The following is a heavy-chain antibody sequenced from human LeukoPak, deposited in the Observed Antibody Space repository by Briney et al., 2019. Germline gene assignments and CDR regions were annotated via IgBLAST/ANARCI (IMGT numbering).Heavy chain of an antibody. J-gene: IGHJ6*02. CDR3: ATSYDSSGYKTYYYGMDV. V-gene: IGHV1-24*01. CDR2: FDPEDGET. CDR1: GYTRTELS. D-gene: IGHD3-22*01. Sequence: ASVKVSCKVSGYTRTELSMHWVRQAPGKGLEWMGGFDPEDGETIYAQKFQGRVTMTEDTSTDTAYMELSSLRSEDTAVYYCATSYDSSGYKTYYYGMDVWGQGTTVTVSS.